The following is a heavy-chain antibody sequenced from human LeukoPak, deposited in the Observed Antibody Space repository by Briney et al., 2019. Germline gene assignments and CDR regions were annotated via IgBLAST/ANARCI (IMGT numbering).Heavy chain of an antibody. Sequence: ASVKVSCKASGYTFTNYAFSWVRHAPGQGLEWMGWISAYNVNTHYAQMLQGRVTMTTDTSTSTAYMELRSLRSDDTAVYYCARGLGSYPEIPLDYWGQGTLVTVSS. D-gene: IGHD3-16*02. CDR3: ARGLGSYPEIPLDY. CDR2: ISAYNVNT. J-gene: IGHJ4*02. CDR1: GYTFTNYA. V-gene: IGHV1-18*01.